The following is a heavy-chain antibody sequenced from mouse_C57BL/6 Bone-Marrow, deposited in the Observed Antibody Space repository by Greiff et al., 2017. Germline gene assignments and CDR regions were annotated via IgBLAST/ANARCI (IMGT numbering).Heavy chain of an antibody. D-gene: IGHD1-1*01. Sequence: EVQLVESGGGLVQPGGSLKLSCAASGFTFSDYGMAWVRQAPRKGPEWVAFISNLAYSIYYADTVTGRFTISRENAKNTLYLEMSSLRSEDTAMYYCARRSYRGAMDYWGQGTSVTVSS. CDR2: ISNLAYSI. V-gene: IGHV5-15*01. CDR1: GFTFSDYG. CDR3: ARRSYRGAMDY. J-gene: IGHJ4*01.